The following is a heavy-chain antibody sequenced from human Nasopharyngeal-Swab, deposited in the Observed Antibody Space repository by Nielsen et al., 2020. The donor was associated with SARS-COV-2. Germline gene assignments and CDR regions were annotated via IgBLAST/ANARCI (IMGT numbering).Heavy chain of an antibody. V-gene: IGHV3-64D*08. J-gene: IGHJ4*02. CDR2: ISSNGGST. D-gene: IGHD2-21*02. Sequence: WIRQPPGKGLEYVSAISSNGGSTYFAASVKGRFNNSRENSKNTLYLQMNSLRAENTAVYYCVHLCGGDCYSFSTWGQGTRVTVSS. CDR3: VHLCGGDCYSFST.